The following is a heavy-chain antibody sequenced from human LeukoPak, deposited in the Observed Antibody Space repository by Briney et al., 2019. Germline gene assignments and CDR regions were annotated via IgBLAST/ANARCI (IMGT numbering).Heavy chain of an antibody. V-gene: IGHV3-9*01. CDR3: AKDSYDSGGYHFDY. D-gene: IGHD3-22*01. CDR2: ISWNSGSI. CDR1: GFTFDDYA. Sequence: GGSLRLSCEASGFTFDDYAMHWVRQAPGKGLEWVSGISWNSGSIGYADSVKGRFTISRDNAKNSLYLQMNSLRAEDTALYYCAKDSYDSGGYHFDYRGQGTLVTVSS. J-gene: IGHJ4*02.